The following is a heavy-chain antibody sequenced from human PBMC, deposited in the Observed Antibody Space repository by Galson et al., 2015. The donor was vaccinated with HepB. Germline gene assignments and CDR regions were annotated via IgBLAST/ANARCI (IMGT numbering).Heavy chain of an antibody. D-gene: IGHD4-17*01. J-gene: IGHJ6*02. CDR3: AKDSGDYGDLRYYYYYGMDV. Sequence: SLKTSSAASELTFSRYGMHGVRQALGKGLEWVAVMSYDGGSKYYADSVKGRFTISRDNSKNTLYLQMNSLRAEDTAVYYCAKDSGDYGDLRYYYYYGMDVWGQGTTVTVSS. V-gene: IGHV3-30*18. CDR1: ELTFSRYG. CDR2: MSYDGGSK.